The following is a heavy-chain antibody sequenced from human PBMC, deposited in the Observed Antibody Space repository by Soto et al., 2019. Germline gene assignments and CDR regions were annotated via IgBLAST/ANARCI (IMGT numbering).Heavy chain of an antibody. D-gene: IGHD3-22*01. CDR3: ARVTDYYESSGYFDY. V-gene: IGHV3-7*01. CDR2: IKQDGSEK. Sequence: EVQLVESGGGLVQPGGSLRLSCAASGFTFSSYWMSCVRQAPGKGLEWVANIKQDGSEKYYVDSVKGRFTISRDNAKNSLNLQMNSLRAEDTAGYYCARVTDYYESSGYFDYWGQGTLVTVSS. J-gene: IGHJ4*02. CDR1: GFTFSSYW.